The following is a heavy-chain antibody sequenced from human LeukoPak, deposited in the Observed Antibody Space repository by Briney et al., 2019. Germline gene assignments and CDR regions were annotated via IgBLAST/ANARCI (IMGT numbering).Heavy chain of an antibody. CDR2: INPNSGGT. D-gene: IGHD2-15*01. Sequence: ASVKVSCKASGYTFTGYYMHWVRQAPGQGPEWMGWINPNSGGTNYAQKFQGRVTMTKDTSISTAYMELSRLRSDDTAVYYCAKDLDYCSGSSCYHNNWFDPWGQGTLVTVSS. V-gene: IGHV1-2*02. CDR1: GYTFTGYY. CDR3: AKDLDYCSGSSCYHNNWFDP. J-gene: IGHJ5*02.